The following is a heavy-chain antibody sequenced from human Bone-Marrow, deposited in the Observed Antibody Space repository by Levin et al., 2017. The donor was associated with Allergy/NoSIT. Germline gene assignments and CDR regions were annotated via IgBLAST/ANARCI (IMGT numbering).Heavy chain of an antibody. Sequence: VASVKVSCKASGYSFVSYEINWVRQVPGQGPEWLGWINPKLGTTGYAENLQVRVTMTRNISINTAYLELSNLRFDDTALYYCARAGGSGPIGHYYGMDVWGQGTTVAVSS. D-gene: IGHD3-10*01. V-gene: IGHV1-8*01. J-gene: IGHJ6*02. CDR2: INPKLGTT. CDR1: GYSFVSYE. CDR3: ARAGGSGPIGHYYGMDV.